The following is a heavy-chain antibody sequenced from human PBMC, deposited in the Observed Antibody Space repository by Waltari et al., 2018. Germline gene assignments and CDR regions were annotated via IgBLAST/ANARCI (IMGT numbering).Heavy chain of an antibody. CDR1: VFTFSKSG. J-gene: IGHJ4*02. V-gene: IGHV3-23*01. CDR2: ITDTGGST. D-gene: IGHD3-16*01. Sequence: EVQPFESGGGLVQPGGSLRLPCAASVFTFSKSGMTWVRQSPGKGLDWVATITDTGGSTFYADSVKGRFAISRDNSKNTLYLQMSSLRAGDTAVYYCATSFRGKFDFWGQGTLVTVSS. CDR3: ATSFRGKFDF.